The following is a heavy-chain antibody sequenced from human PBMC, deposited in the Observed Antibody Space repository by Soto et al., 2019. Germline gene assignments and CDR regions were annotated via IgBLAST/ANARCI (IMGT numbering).Heavy chain of an antibody. J-gene: IGHJ3*02. Sequence: EVQLVESGGGLVQPGGSLRLSCVASGLTVSSNYMSWVRQAPGKGLEWVSVIYSGGSTYYADSVKGRFPISRDNSKNTLYLQMNSLRAEDTAVYYCARDAVGYCSGGSCSDAFDIWGQGTMVTVSS. CDR1: GLTVSSNY. CDR2: IYSGGST. CDR3: ARDAVGYCSGGSCSDAFDI. D-gene: IGHD2-15*01. V-gene: IGHV3-66*01.